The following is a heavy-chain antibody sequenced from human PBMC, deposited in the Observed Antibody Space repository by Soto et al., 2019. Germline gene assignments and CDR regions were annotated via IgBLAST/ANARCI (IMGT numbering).Heavy chain of an antibody. CDR1: GGSISSSSYY. V-gene: IGHV4-39*01. D-gene: IGHD6-6*01. CDR2: IYYSGST. J-gene: IGHJ6*03. Sequence: PSETLSLTCTVSGGSISSSSYYWGWIRQPPGKGLEWIGSIYYSGSTYYNPSLKSRVTISVDTSKNQFSLKLSSVTAADTAVYYCAKALHAYSISSYYYYYYMYVLGKGTTVTVSS. CDR3: AKALHAYSISSYYYYYYMYV.